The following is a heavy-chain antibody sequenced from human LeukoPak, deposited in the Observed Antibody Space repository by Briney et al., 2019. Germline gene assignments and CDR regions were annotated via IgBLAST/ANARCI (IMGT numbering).Heavy chain of an antibody. Sequence: GGSLRLSCVASGFIFSNYWMSWVRQVPGKGLEWVANMKQDGREKYLVDSVKGRFTISRDNARNSLYLQMNSLRAEDTAVYYCARGAGLLWFGDWGQGTLVTVSS. CDR2: MKQDGREK. J-gene: IGHJ4*02. D-gene: IGHD3-10*01. CDR3: ARGAGLLWFGD. CDR1: GFIFSNYW. V-gene: IGHV3-7*01.